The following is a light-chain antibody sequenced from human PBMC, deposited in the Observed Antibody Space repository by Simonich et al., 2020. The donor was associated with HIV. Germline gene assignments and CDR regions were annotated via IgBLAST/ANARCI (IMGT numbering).Light chain of an antibody. V-gene: IGKV1-33*01. J-gene: IGKJ2*01. CDR1: QDISNF. Sequence: DIQMTQSPSSLSASVGDRVTITFQASQDISNFLNWYKQKPGKAPKLLIFDASHLETGVPSRFSGSGSGTDFTFTISSLQPEDFATYYCQHYDNLPSYTFGQGTKLEIK. CDR2: DAS. CDR3: QHYDNLPSYT.